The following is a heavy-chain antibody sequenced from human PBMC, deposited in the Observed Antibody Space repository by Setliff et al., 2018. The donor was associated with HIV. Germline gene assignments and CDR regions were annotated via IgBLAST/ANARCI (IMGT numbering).Heavy chain of an antibody. D-gene: IGHD3-3*01. CDR2: INTDTGTP. Sequence: ASVKVSCKTSGYNFIAYAINWVRQAPGQGFEWMGWINTDTGTPTYAQGFTGRFVFSLDTSVSTAYLQISSLKAAGTAMYYCVGLLSPDYDLDYWGQGTLVTVSS. CDR3: VGLLSPDYDLDY. J-gene: IGHJ4*02. CDR1: GYNFIAYA. V-gene: IGHV7-4-1*02.